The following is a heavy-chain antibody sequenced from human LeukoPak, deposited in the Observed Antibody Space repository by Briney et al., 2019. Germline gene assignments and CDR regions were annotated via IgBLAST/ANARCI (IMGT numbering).Heavy chain of an antibody. CDR1: GFTFSSYA. J-gene: IGHJ4*02. Sequence: GSLRLSCAASGFTFSSYAMHWVRQAPGKGLEWVAVISYDGSNKYYADSVKGRFTISRDNSKNTLYLQMNSLRAEDTAVYYCARRRLDFDYWGQGTLVTVSS. CDR3: ARRRLDFDY. CDR2: ISYDGSNK. V-gene: IGHV3-30*04.